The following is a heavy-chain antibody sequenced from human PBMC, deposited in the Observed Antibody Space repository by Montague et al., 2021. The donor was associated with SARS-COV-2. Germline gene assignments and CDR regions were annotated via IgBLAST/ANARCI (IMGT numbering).Heavy chain of an antibody. Sequence: SETLSLTCTASGVSVTDSYWSWIWLPPAQGLELVGVVLYYKGTNFYPSPNSRVAITVDTSKTQFYLRLTSATAADTAFSFCLCHPHDDGLNGPPDFWGQGTLVTVSS. CDR3: LCHPHDDGLNGPPDF. CDR2: VLYYKGT. J-gene: IGHJ4*02. CDR1: GVSVTDSY. V-gene: IGHV4-59*08. D-gene: IGHD3-9*01.